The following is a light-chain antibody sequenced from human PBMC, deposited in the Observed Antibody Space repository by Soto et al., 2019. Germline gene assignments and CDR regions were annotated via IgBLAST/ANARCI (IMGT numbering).Light chain of an antibody. V-gene: IGKV1-17*01. CDR3: QQLNSYPIT. CDR1: QSITTY. Sequence: DIQMPQSPSSLSASVVDRVTITCRASQSITTYLNWYRQKPGKAPKLLIYAASSLQSGVPSRFSGSGSGTEFTLTISSLQPEDFAPYYCQQLNSYPITFGQGRRLEIK. CDR2: AAS. J-gene: IGKJ5*01.